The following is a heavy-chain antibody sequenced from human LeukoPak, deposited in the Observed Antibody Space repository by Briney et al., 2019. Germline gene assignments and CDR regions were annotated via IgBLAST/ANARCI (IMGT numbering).Heavy chain of an antibody. CDR2: VNGDVTST. CDR1: GCTISTSG. Sequence: PGRSLRPPCVARGCTISTSGSDWGRQVPGKGLVWVSRVNGDVTSTTSAYSVKGRFTVSRDNAKTTLYLQMNSLTTEDTAVYYYEAPRKGVSQQFACWGQGTLVTVSS. D-gene: IGHD6-13*01. CDR3: EAPRKGVSQQFAC. V-gene: IGHV3-74*03. J-gene: IGHJ4*02.